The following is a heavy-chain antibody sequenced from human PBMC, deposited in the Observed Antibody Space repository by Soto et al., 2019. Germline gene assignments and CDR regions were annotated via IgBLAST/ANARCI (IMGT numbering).Heavy chain of an antibody. D-gene: IGHD3-10*01. Sequence: EVQLVESGGGLVQPGGSLRLSCAASGFTFSTYSMNWVRQAPGKGLEWVSYISSTSSAIYYADSVKGRFTISRDNAKNSLYLQMNSLRAEDTAVYYCARDPAVRAPGWFDPWGQGTLVTVSS. J-gene: IGHJ5*02. V-gene: IGHV3-48*01. CDR3: ARDPAVRAPGWFDP. CDR1: GFTFSTYS. CDR2: ISSTSSAI.